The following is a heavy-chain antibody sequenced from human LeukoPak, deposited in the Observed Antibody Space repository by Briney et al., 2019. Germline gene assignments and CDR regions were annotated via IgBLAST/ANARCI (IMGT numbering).Heavy chain of an antibody. V-gene: IGHV3-9*01. Sequence: QPGRSLRLSCAASGFTFDDYAMHWVRQAPGKGLEWVSGISWNSGSIGYADSVKGRFTISRDNAKNSLYLQMNSLRPEDTALYYCAKDVYYYDSSGYYYVRPLGYWGQGTLVTVSS. D-gene: IGHD3-22*01. CDR2: ISWNSGSI. CDR3: AKDVYYYDSSGYYYVRPLGY. J-gene: IGHJ4*02. CDR1: GFTFDDYA.